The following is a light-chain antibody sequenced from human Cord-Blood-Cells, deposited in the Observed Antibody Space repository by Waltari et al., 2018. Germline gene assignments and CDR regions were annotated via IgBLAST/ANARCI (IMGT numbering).Light chain of an antibody. CDR2: DGS. CDR1: SSDVGGYNY. J-gene: IGLJ2*01. V-gene: IGLV2-11*01. Sequence: QSALTQPRSVSGSPGQSVTISCPGPSSDVGGYNYVSWYQHHPGKAPKLWIYDGSKRPSGVPDRFSGSNSGNTASLTISGLQAEDEADYYCCSYAGSYTLVFGGGTKLTVL. CDR3: CSYAGSYTLV.